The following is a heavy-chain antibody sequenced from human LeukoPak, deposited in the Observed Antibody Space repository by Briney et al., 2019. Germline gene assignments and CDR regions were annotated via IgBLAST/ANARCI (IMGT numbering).Heavy chain of an antibody. CDR3: ARDLSSYYYDSSGYPGGLDY. D-gene: IGHD3-22*01. CDR1: GYTFTSYD. V-gene: IGHV1-8*01. Sequence: ASVKVSCKASGYTFTSYDINWVRQATGQGLEWMGWMNPNSGNTGYAQKFQGRVTMTRNTSISTAYMELSSLRSEDTAVYYCARDLSSYYYDSSGYPGGLDYWGQGTLVTVSS. CDR2: MNPNSGNT. J-gene: IGHJ4*02.